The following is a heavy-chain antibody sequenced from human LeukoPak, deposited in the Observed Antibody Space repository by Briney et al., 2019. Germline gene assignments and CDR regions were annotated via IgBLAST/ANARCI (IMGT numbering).Heavy chain of an antibody. CDR3: ARLGGTTTYYYHSGSRFDP. CDR1: GGSISNYY. CDR2: IYSSGST. J-gene: IGHJ5*02. D-gene: IGHD3-10*01. Sequence: SETLSLTCTVSGGSISNYYWSWIRQPAGKGLEWIGRIYSSGSTNYNPSLKSRVTMSVDTSKNQFSLKLSSVTAADTSVYYCARLGGTTTYYYHSGSRFDPWGQGTLVTVSS. V-gene: IGHV4-4*07.